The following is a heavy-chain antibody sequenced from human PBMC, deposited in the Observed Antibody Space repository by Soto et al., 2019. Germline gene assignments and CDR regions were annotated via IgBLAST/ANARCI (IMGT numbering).Heavy chain of an antibody. CDR1: GGSISSSSYY. D-gene: IGHD6-19*01. V-gene: IGHV4-39*01. CDR2: IYYSGST. J-gene: IGHJ3*02. Sequence: SETLSLTCTFSGGSISSSSYYWGWIRQPPGKGLEWIGSIYYSGSTYYNPSLKSRVTISVDTSKNQFSLKLSSVTAADTAVYYCARLLHGYSYGCDPQTIPGYSSGWPDDAFDIWGQGTMVTVSS. CDR3: ARLLHGYSYGCDPQTIPGYSSGWPDDAFDI.